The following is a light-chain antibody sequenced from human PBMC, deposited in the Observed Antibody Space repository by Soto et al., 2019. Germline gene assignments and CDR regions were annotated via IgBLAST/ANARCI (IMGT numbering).Light chain of an antibody. J-gene: IGKJ1*01. CDR2: DVS. V-gene: IGKV1-5*01. CDR3: QHYNSYSEA. CDR1: QSVSNW. Sequence: IQITQSPSALSASVGERVTITCRASQSVSNWLAWYQQKPGKAPKLLIYDVSSLESGVPSRFSGSGSGTEFTLTISSLQPDDFATYYCQHYNSYSEAFGQGTKV.